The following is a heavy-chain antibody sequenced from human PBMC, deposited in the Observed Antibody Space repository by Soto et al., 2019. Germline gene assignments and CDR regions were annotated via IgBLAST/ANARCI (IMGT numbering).Heavy chain of an antibody. D-gene: IGHD1-7*01. CDR1: GGSITDYS. CDR3: ARESGDNWTYEVD. Sequence: QVQVKESGPGLVKPSETLSLTCTVSGGSITDYSWSWIRQSAGKGLEWLGRISINGNSHYHPSLRSRVTMSIETSKNPFSLNLRSVTAEDTAVYYFARESGDNWTYEVDWGQGTLVTVSS. J-gene: IGHJ4*02. V-gene: IGHV4-4*07. CDR2: ISINGNS.